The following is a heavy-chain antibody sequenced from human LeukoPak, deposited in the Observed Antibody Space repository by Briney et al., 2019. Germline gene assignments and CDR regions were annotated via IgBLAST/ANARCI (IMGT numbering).Heavy chain of an antibody. CDR2: IWYDGSNK. J-gene: IGHJ4*02. V-gene: IGHV3-33*06. Sequence: GGSLRLSCAASGFTFSSYGMHWVRQAPGKGLEWVAVIWYDGSNKYYADSVKGRFTISRDNSKNTLYLQMNSLRAEDTAVYYCAKDLNRIAVAGNFDCWGQGTLVTVSS. CDR1: GFTFSSYG. CDR3: AKDLNRIAVAGNFDC. D-gene: IGHD6-19*01.